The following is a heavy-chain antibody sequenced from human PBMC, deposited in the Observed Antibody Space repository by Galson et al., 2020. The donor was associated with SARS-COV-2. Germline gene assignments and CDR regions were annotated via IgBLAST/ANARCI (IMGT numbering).Heavy chain of an antibody. Sequence: SETLSLTCSVSGGSISSGFYYWVWIRQPPGKGLEWIGSIDYDGRPDYNPSLKSRATISVDTSMAQFSLKLNSVTAADTAIYYCAREKSAATGGIDNWGPGTLVTVSS. V-gene: IGHV4-39*07. CDR2: IDYDGRP. CDR3: AREKSAATGGIDN. J-gene: IGHJ4*01. CDR1: GGSISSGFYY. D-gene: IGHD6-13*01.